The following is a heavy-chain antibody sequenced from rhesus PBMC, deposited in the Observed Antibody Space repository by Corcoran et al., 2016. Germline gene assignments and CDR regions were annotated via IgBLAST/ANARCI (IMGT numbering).Heavy chain of an antibody. CDR1: GGYISSNY. V-gene: IGHV4-173*01. J-gene: IGHJ4*01. CDR2: ISGSGGST. Sequence: QLQLQESGPGLVKPSETLSLTCAVSGGYISSNYWSWIRQPPGKGLEWIGRISGSGGSTDYNPSLKSRVTISTDTSKNHCSLKLSSVTAADTAVYYCSSHNWNYGDYFDYWGQGVLVTVSS. D-gene: IGHD1-26*01. CDR3: SSHNWNYGDYFDY.